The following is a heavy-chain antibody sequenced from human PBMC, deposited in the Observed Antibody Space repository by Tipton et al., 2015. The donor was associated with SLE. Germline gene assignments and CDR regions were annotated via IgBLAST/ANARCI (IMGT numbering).Heavy chain of an antibody. CDR2: IYYSGST. J-gene: IGHJ4*02. V-gene: IGHV4-59*12. CDR3: ASGTLEWSHEPDY. Sequence: TLSLTCNVSGGSISRYYWSWIRQHPGKGLEWIGYIYYSGSTNYNPSLKSRVTISVDTSKNQFSLKLSSVTAADTAMFYCASGTLEWSHEPDYWGQGTLVTVS. D-gene: IGHD3-3*01. CDR1: GGSISRYY.